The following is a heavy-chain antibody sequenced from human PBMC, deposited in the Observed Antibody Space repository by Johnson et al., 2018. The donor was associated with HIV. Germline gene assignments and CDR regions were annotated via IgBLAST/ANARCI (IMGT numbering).Heavy chain of an antibody. CDR2: IRFDGNNI. CDR3: ARVWSGSYYSNAFDI. V-gene: IGHV3-30*02. D-gene: IGHD1-26*01. J-gene: IGHJ3*02. Sequence: VQLVESGGGLVQPGGSLRLSCAASGFTFSNYAMHWVRQAPGKGLEWVAIIRFDGNNIYYGDSVRGRFTISRDNSKNTLYLQMNRLRVEDTALYYCARVWSGSYYSNAFDIWGQGTMVTVSS. CDR1: GFTFSNYA.